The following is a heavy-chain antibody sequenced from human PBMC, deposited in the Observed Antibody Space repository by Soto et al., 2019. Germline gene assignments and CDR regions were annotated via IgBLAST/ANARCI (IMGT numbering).Heavy chain of an antibody. J-gene: IGHJ4*02. CDR3: ASRYDSIDY. V-gene: IGHV1-69*02. CDR2: IIPILGIA. D-gene: IGHD3-22*01. Sequence: QVQLVQSGAEVKKPGCSVKVSCKASGDTFSTYTISWVRQAPGQGLEWMGRIIPILGIANYAQKFQGRVTITADKPTSTAYMELSSLRSEDTAVYYCASRYDSIDYWGQGTLVTVFS. CDR1: GDTFSTYT.